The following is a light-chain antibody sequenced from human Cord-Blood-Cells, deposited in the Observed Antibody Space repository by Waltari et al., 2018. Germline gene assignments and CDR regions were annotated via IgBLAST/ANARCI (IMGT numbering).Light chain of an antibody. CDR2: SIK. Sequence: QSVLTQPPSASGTPGQRVTISCSGSSSNIGSNTVNWYQQLPGTAPKLLIYSIKQRPSGVHVRISGSKSGTAGSLSMRGLQSEDEADYYCAAWEDSLNGWVFGGGTKLTVL. V-gene: IGLV1-44*01. J-gene: IGLJ3*02. CDR1: SSNIGSNT. CDR3: AAWEDSLNGWV.